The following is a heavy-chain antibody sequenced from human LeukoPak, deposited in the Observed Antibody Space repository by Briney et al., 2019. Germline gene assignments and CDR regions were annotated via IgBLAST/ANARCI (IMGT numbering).Heavy chain of an antibody. CDR2: IYHSGST. D-gene: IGHD1-26*01. CDR3: ARARGSYSFDY. J-gene: IGHJ4*02. V-gene: IGHV4-30-2*01. CDR1: GGSISSGGYS. Sequence: PSETLSLTCAVSGGSISSGGYSWSWIRQPPGKGLEWIGYIYHSGSTYYNPSLKSRVTISLDTSKNQFSLKLSSVAAEDTAVYYCARARGSYSFDYWGQGTLVTVSS.